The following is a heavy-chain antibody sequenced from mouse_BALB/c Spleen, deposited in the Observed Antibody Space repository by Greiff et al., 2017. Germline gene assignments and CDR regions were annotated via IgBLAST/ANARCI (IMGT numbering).Heavy chain of an antibody. V-gene: IGHV1-31*01. J-gene: IGHJ1*01. D-gene: IGHD1-1*01. CDR1: GYSFTGYY. CDR2: INPYNGAT. CDR3: ARNYGSRYFDV. Sequence: VQLKESGPELVKPGASVKISCKASGYSFTGYYMHWVKQSHVKSLEWIGRINPYNGATSYNQNFKDKASLTVDKSSSTAYMELHSLTSEDSAVYYCARNYGSRYFDVWGEGTTVTVSS.